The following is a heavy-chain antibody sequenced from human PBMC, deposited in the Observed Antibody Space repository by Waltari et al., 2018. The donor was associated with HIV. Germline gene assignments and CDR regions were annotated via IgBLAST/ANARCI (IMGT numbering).Heavy chain of an antibody. Sequence: QVQLVESGGGVVQPGRSLRLSCAASGFNFGSYGMHWVRPATGKGLDWVAVISYDGSNKYYADSVKGRFTISRDNSKNMLHLQMNSRRAEDTAVYDCAKEETRVGSRTGEEDEDGRDVWGQGTTVTVAS. CDR2: ISYDGSNK. V-gene: IGHV3-30*18. D-gene: IGHD3-16*01. J-gene: IGHJ6*02. CDR3: AKEETRVGSRTGEEDEDGRDV. CDR1: GFNFGSYG.